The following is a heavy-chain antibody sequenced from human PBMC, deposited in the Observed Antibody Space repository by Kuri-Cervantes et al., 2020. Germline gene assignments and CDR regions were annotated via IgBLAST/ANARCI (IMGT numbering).Heavy chain of an antibody. CDR1: GFTFGTYG. V-gene: IGHV3-33*01. J-gene: IGHJ3*02. Sequence: GESLKISCAASGFTFGTYGMHWVRQAPGKGLEWVAVIWYDGSNKYYADSVKGRFTISRDNSKNTVYLQMNSLRDEDTAVYYCARLSRGLDIWGQGTMVTVSS. CDR3: ARLSRGLDI. CDR2: IWYDGSNK.